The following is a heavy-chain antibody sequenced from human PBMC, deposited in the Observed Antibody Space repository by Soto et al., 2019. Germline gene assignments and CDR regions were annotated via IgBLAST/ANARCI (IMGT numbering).Heavy chain of an antibody. V-gene: IGHV3-30*03. CDR2: ISYDGSNK. D-gene: IGHD2-8*01. CDR3: ARDFSTNYQIDY. J-gene: IGHJ4*02. Sequence: QVQLVESGGGVVQPGRSLRLSCAASGFVFSNYGMHWVRQTPGKGLEWLAVISYDGSNKNYADSVKGRCTISRDNSKNTLYLQMNSLSTDDTAVYYCARDFSTNYQIDYWGQGTLVTVSS. CDR1: GFVFSNYG.